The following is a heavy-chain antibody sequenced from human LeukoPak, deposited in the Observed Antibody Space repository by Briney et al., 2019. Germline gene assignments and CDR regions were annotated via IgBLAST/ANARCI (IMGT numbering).Heavy chain of an antibody. V-gene: IGHV4-34*01. CDR2: INHSGST. CDR3: ARTNDYSNY. D-gene: IGHD4-4*01. J-gene: IGHJ4*02. CDR1: GGSFSGYY. Sequence: SETLSLTCAVYGGSFSGYYWSWIRQPPGKGLEWIGEINHSGSTNYNPSLKSRVTISVDTSKNQFSLKLSSVTAADTAVYYYARTNDYSNYWGQATLVTVSS.